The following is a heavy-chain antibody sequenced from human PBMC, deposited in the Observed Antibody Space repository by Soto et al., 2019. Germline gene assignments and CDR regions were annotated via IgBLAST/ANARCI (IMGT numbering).Heavy chain of an antibody. D-gene: IGHD5-18*01. CDR3: ARDFRIQSHGVDV. J-gene: IGHJ6*02. Sequence: QAQLVQSGAEVRKPGASVRVSCKASGYTFTGPYIYWVRQAPGQGLEWMGWINPNRGDTDFAQGFQRRVTLTRDTSISTISMQLDNLRSDDTGVYYSARDFRIQSHGVDVWGQGAAVIVSS. CDR2: INPNRGDT. CDR1: GYTFTGPY. V-gene: IGHV1-2*02.